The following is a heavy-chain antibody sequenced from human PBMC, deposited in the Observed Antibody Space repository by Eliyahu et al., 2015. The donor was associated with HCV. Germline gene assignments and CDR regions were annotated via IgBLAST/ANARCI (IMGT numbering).Heavy chain of an antibody. J-gene: IGHJ2*01. CDR1: GFSLSNARMG. D-gene: IGHD2-15*01. CDR3: ARISCRGAACYPWYFDL. CDR2: IFSNDIK. V-gene: IGHV2-26*01. Sequence: QVTLKESGPVLVKPTETLTLTCTVSGFSLSNARMGVSWIRQPPGKALEWLGNIFSNDIKWYSTSLKSRLSISKDTSKSQVVLIMTNMDPVDTATYYCARISCRGAACYPWYFDLWGRGTLVAVSS.